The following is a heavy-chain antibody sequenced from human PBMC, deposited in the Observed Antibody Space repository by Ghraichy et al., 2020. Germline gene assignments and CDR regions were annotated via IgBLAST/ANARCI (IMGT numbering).Heavy chain of an antibody. CDR2: VSYNGDTK. J-gene: IGHJ4*02. D-gene: IGHD3-22*01. Sequence: GGSLRLSCAASGFIFSNYGMQWVRQAPGKGLEWVAVVSYNGDTKYYAESVKGRFTVSRDNSKNTMYLQMSSLRVEDTAVYYCAKEVNSSGYYAYFDHWGQGAQVTVSS. CDR1: GFIFSNYG. CDR3: AKEVNSSGYYAYFDH. V-gene: IGHV3-30*18.